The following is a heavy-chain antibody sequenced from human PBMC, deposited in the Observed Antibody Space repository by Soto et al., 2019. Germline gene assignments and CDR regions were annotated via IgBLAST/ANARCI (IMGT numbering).Heavy chain of an antibody. D-gene: IGHD3-3*01. CDR1: GGSISSYY. Sequence: SETLSLTCTVSGGSISSYYWSWIRQPPGKGLEWIGYIYYSGSTNYNPSLKSRVTISVDTSKNQFSLKLSSVTAADTAVYYCARRRTYYDFWSGYREKVGISGELGDNWFDPWGQGTLVTVSS. CDR3: ARRRTYYDFWSGYREKVGISGELGDNWFDP. CDR2: IYYSGST. V-gene: IGHV4-59*08. J-gene: IGHJ5*02.